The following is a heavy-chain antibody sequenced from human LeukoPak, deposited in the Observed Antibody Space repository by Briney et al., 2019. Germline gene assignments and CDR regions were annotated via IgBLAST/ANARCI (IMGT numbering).Heavy chain of an antibody. Sequence: GGSLRLSCAASGFTFSSYAMHWVRQAPGKGLEWVAVISYDGSNKYYADSVKGRFTISRDNSKNTLYLQMNSLRAEDTAVYYCARDKKDDYGDYGAPDYGGRGPLVTVPP. J-gene: IGHJ4*02. D-gene: IGHD4-17*01. CDR1: GFTFSSYA. V-gene: IGHV3-30-3*01. CDR2: ISYDGSNK. CDR3: ARDKKDDYGDYGAPDY.